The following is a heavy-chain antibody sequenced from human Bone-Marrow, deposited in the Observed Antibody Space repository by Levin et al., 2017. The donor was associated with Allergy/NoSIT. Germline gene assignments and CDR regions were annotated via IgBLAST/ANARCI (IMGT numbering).Heavy chain of an antibody. CDR2: IRGDGYDT. D-gene: IGHD3-22*01. CDR3: ARDPMISGDY. CDR1: GFTFSNYW. V-gene: IGHV3-74*01. Sequence: GESLKISCVGSGFTFSNYWMHWLRQPPGKGPVWVSRIRGDGYDTSYADSVNGRFTISRDNAKNTLYLQMNSLRAEDTAVYYCARDPMISGDYWGQGTPVTVSS. J-gene: IGHJ4*02.